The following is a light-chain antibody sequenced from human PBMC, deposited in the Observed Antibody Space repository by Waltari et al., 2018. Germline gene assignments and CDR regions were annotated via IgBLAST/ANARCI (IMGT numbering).Light chain of an antibody. V-gene: IGLV2-14*04. CDR3: SSYTSSNTWV. CDR2: DVT. Sequence: WYPQHPGKAPKVMIYDVTKRPSGVSNRFSGSKSGSTASLTISGLQAEDEADYYCSSYTSSNTWVFGGGTKLTVL. J-gene: IGLJ3*02.